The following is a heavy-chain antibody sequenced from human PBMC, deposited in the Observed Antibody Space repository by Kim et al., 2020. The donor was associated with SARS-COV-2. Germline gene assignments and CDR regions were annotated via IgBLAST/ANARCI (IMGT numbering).Heavy chain of an antibody. J-gene: IGHJ3*02. Sequence: SETLSLTCTVSGGSISSSSYYWGWIRQPPGKGLEWIGSIYYSGSTYYNPSLKSRVTISVDTSKNQFSLKLSSVTAADTAVYYCASLETGITMIVVFRGAFDIWGQGTMVTISS. CDR1: GGSISSSSYY. D-gene: IGHD3-22*01. CDR2: IYYSGST. V-gene: IGHV4-39*07. CDR3: ASLETGITMIVVFRGAFDI.